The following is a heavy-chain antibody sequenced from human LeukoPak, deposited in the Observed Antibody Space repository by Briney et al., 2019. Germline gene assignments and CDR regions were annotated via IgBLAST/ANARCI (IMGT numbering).Heavy chain of an antibody. CDR3: ARDKGLAAAGHWYFDL. J-gene: IGHJ2*01. V-gene: IGHV4-31*03. CDR2: IYYSGST. Sequence: SQTLSLTCTVSGGSISSGGYYWSWIRQHPGKGLEWIGYIYYSGSTYYNPSLKSRVTISVDTSKNQFSLKLSSVTAADTAVYYCARDKGLAAAGHWYFDLWGRGTLVTVSS. CDR1: GGSISSGGYY. D-gene: IGHD6-13*01.